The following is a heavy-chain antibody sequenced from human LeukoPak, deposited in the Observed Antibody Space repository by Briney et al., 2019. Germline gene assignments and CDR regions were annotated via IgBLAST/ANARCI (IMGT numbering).Heavy chain of an antibody. J-gene: IGHJ4*02. CDR3: AKEIAAAIDY. CDR1: GFTFSSYA. Sequence: PGGSLRLSCAASGFTFSSYAMSWVRQAPGKGLEWVAVISYDGSNKYYADSVKGRFTISRDNSKNTLYLQMNSLRAEDTAVYYCAKEIAAAIDYWGQGTLVTVSS. D-gene: IGHD6-13*01. CDR2: ISYDGSNK. V-gene: IGHV3-30*18.